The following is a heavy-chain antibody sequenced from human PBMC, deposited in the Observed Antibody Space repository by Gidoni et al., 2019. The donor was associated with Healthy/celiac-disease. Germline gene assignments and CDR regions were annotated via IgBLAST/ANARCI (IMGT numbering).Heavy chain of an antibody. D-gene: IGHD6-13*01. J-gene: IGHJ4*02. Sequence: VPLVESGGGVVQPGRSLRRSCAASGFTFSSYGMHWVRQAPGTGLEWVAVISYDGSNKYYADSVKGRFTISRDNSKNTLYLQMNSLRAEDTAVYYCAIQGSRYSSSWYYFDYWGQGTLVTVSS. CDR1: GFTFSSYG. V-gene: IGHV3-30*03. CDR2: ISYDGSNK. CDR3: AIQGSRYSSSWYYFDY.